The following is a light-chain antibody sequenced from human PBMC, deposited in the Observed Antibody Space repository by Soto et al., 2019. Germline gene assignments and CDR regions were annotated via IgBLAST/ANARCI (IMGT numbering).Light chain of an antibody. J-gene: IGLJ2*01. CDR3: CSYAGDLAL. CDR2: DVS. V-gene: IGLV2-11*01. CDR1: SSDVGGYDF. Sequence: QSALTQPRSVSGSPGQSVTISCTGTSSDVGGYDFVSWYQQHPGKAPKLMISDVSKRPSGVPDRFSGSKSGNTASLTISGLQAEDEADYYCCSYAGDLALFGGGTNVTV.